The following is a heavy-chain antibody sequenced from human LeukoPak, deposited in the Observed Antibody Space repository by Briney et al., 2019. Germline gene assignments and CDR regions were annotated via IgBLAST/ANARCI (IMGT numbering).Heavy chain of an antibody. CDR1: GGSISSGSYY. Sequence: SETLSLTCTISGGSISSGSYYWSWIRQPAGKGLEWLGRIYTSGSTNYNPSLKSRFTISVDTSKTQFSLKLSSVTAADTAVYYCAGQRYCSSTSCYSYYYDSSGYYFGNAFDIWGQGTMVTVSS. V-gene: IGHV4-61*02. CDR2: IYTSGST. J-gene: IGHJ3*02. D-gene: IGHD3-22*01. CDR3: AGQRYCSSTSCYSYYYDSSGYYFGNAFDI.